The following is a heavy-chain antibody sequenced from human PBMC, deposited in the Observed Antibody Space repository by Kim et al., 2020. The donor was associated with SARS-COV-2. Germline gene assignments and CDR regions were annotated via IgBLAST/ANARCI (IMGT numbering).Heavy chain of an antibody. V-gene: IGHV4-34*01. CDR2: INHSGST. CDR1: GGSFSGYY. Sequence: SETLSLTCAVYGGSFSGYYWSWIRQPPGKGLEWIGEINHSGSTNYNPSLKSRVTISVDTSKNQFSLKLSSVTAADTAVYYCARGTGYSGYDFDYWGQGT. CDR3: ARGTGYSGYDFDY. D-gene: IGHD5-12*01. J-gene: IGHJ4*02.